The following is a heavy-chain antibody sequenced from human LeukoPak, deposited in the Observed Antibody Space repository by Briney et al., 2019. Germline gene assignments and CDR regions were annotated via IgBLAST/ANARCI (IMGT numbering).Heavy chain of an antibody. CDR3: ATGAGSRGYFDY. J-gene: IGHJ4*02. Sequence: SVKVSCKASGDTFSSYAISWVRQAPGQGLEWMGGIIPIFGTANYAQKFQGRVTITADESTSTAYMELSSLRSEDTAVYYCATGAGSRGYFDYWGQGTLVTVSS. V-gene: IGHV1-69*13. CDR1: GDTFSSYA. CDR2: IIPIFGTA. D-gene: IGHD1-26*01.